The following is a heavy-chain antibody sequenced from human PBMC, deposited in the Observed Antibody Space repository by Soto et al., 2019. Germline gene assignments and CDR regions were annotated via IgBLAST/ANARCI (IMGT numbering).Heavy chain of an antibody. CDR2: FIPIFETA. CDR3: ATKAVRGWFFDY. Sequence: SVKVSCKASGGTFKSFTFTWVRQAPGQGLEWMGGFIPIFETATYAQKFQDRVTITADESRSTVSMELSSLRSADTAVYYCATKAVRGWFFDYWGQGTVVTVSS. CDR1: GGTFKSFT. V-gene: IGHV1-69*13. D-gene: IGHD6-19*01. J-gene: IGHJ4*02.